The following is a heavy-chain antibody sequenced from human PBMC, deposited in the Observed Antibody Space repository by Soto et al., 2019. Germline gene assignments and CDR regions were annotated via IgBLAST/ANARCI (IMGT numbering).Heavy chain of an antibody. J-gene: IGHJ3*02. Sequence: PSETLSLTCTVSGGSISKYYWSWIRQPAGNGLERIGRIYTSGSSNYNPSLKRRVTMSVDTSKNQFSLNRSSVTAPDTAVYYCAGGNITEITEDFDIWRQGTMVTVSS. V-gene: IGHV4-4*07. D-gene: IGHD1-20*01. CDR2: IYTSGSS. CDR1: GGSISKYY. CDR3: AGGNITEITEDFDI.